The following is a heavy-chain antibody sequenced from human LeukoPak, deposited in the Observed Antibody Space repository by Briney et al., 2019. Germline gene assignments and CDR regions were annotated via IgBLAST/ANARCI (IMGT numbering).Heavy chain of an antibody. CDR2: ISSSGSTI. CDR1: GFTLSSYE. D-gene: IGHD6-13*01. V-gene: IGHV3-48*01. Sequence: PGGSLRLSCTASGFTLSSYEMNWVRQAPGKGLEWVSYISSSGSTIYYADSVKGRFTISRDNSKNTLYLQMNSLRAEDTAVYYCASAEGIAAGGWFDPWGQGTLVTVSS. J-gene: IGHJ5*02. CDR3: ASAEGIAAGGWFDP.